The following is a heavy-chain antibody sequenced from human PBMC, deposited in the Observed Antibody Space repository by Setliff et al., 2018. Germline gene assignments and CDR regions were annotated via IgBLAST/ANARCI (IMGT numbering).Heavy chain of an antibody. J-gene: IGHJ3*02. CDR3: ARDLDYQYYYETSGRDAFDI. CDR1: GYTFTNYA. V-gene: IGHV1-3*03. D-gene: IGHD3-22*01. Sequence: GASLKVSCKASGYTFTNYAIHWVRQAPGQRLEWMGWINAGNGDTKYSQDFQGRVTITRDTSASTAYMDLSSLRSDDMAVYYCARDLDYQYYYETSGRDAFDIWGLGTMVTVSS. CDR2: INAGNGDT.